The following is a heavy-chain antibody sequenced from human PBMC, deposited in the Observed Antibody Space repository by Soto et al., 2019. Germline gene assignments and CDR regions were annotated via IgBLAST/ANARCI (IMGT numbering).Heavy chain of an antibody. D-gene: IGHD3-10*01. CDR2: MNPNSGNT. Sequence: GASVKVSCKASGYTFTSYDINWVRQATGQGLEWMGWMNPNSGNTGYAQKFQGRVTMTRNTSISTAYMELSSLRSEDTAVYYCARAITSRITMVRGAKGYYYYYYMDVWGKGTTVTVSS. J-gene: IGHJ6*03. CDR3: ARAITSRITMVRGAKGYYYYYYMDV. CDR1: GYTFTSYD. V-gene: IGHV1-8*01.